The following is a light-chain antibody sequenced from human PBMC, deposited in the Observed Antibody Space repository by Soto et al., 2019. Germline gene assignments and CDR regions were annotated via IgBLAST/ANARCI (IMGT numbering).Light chain of an antibody. CDR3: QHYGSSPST. Sequence: EIVLTQSPGTLSLSPGEGATLSCRASQSINSFLAWYQQRRGQAPRLLIHGASTRAPGIPDRFSGSGSGTDFTLTISRLETEEFAVYYCQHYGSSPSTFGRGTKVDIK. CDR2: GAS. CDR1: QSINSF. J-gene: IGKJ1*01. V-gene: IGKV3-20*01.